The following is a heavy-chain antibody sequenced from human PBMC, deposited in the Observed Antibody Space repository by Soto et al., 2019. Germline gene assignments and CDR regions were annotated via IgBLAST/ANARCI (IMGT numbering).Heavy chain of an antibody. CDR3: ARRWRQGYGMDV. J-gene: IGHJ6*02. CDR1: GDSVSSNSAA. D-gene: IGHD1-1*01. Sequence: QALSLPCAISGDSVSSNSAAWNWIRHSPSRGLEWLGRTYYRSKWYNDYAVSVKSRITINPDTSKNQFSLQLNSVTPEDTAVYYCARRWRQGYGMDVWGQGTTVTVSS. CDR2: TYYRSKWYN. V-gene: IGHV6-1*01.